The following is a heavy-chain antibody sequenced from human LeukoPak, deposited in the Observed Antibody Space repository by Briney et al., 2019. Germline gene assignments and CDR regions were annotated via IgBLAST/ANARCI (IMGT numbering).Heavy chain of an antibody. Sequence: GGSLSLSCAASGFTFDDYVVLWVRHTRGKGLEGGSGISWYSGSIGYADSVTGRFTISRDHAKISLYLQLNSLRGEDTALYYCSQAPTVTTGGFDYWGQGNPVTVSS. CDR2: ISWYSGSI. J-gene: IGHJ4*02. CDR1: GFTFDDYV. V-gene: IGHV3-9*01. CDR3: SQAPTVTTGGFDY. D-gene: IGHD4-17*01.